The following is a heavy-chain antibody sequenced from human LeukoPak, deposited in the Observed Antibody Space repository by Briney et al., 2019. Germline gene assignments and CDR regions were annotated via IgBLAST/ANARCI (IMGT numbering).Heavy chain of an antibody. CDR2: INAYNGNT. D-gene: IGHD2-15*01. CDR1: GYTFTSYA. V-gene: IGHV1-3*01. CDR3: ARETPRSKIAVAGEEGFDY. J-gene: IGHJ4*02. Sequence: ASVKVSCKASGYTFTSYAIHWVRQAPGQRLEWMGWINAYNGNTKYSQKLQGRVTITRDTSTSTAYMELRSLRSEDTAVYYCARETPRSKIAVAGEEGFDYWGQGNLVTVSS.